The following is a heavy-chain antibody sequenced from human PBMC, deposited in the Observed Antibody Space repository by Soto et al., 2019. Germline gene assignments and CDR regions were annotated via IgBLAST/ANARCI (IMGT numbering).Heavy chain of an antibody. CDR3: AKIKAAAIRGWFGP. Sequence: PGGSLRLSCAASGFTFSSYAMSWVRQAPGKGLEWVSAISGSGGSTYYAGSVKGRFTISRDNSKNTLYLQMNSLRAEDTAVYYCAKIKAAAIRGWFGPWGQGTLVTVSS. CDR1: GFTFSSYA. CDR2: ISGSGGST. D-gene: IGHD2-2*02. V-gene: IGHV3-23*01. J-gene: IGHJ5*02.